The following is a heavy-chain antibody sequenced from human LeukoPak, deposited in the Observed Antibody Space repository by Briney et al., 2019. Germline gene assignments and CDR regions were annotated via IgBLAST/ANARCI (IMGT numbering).Heavy chain of an antibody. V-gene: IGHV4-59*01. J-gene: IGHJ6*03. CDR1: GGSISSYY. CDR2: IYYSGST. D-gene: IGHD2-2*01. CDR3: ARDWPELGYCSSTSCSYYYYMDV. Sequence: SETLSLTCTVSGGSISSYYWSWIRQPPGKGLEWIGYIYYSGSTNYNPSLKSRVTISVDTSKNQFSLKLSSVTAADTAVYYCARDWPELGYCSSTSCSYYYYMDVWGKGTTVTVS.